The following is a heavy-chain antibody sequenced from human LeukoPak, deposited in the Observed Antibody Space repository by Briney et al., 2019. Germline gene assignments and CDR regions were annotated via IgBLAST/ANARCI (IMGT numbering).Heavy chain of an antibody. CDR2: IIPILGIA. CDR1: GGTFIIYA. Sequence: ASVKVSCKASGGTFIIYAISWVRQAPGQGLEWMGRIIPILGIANYAQKFQGRVTIIADKSTSTAYMELSSLRSEDTAVYYCARWETGSWFDPWGQGTLVTISS. V-gene: IGHV1-69*04. J-gene: IGHJ5*02. CDR3: ARWETGSWFDP. D-gene: IGHD1-14*01.